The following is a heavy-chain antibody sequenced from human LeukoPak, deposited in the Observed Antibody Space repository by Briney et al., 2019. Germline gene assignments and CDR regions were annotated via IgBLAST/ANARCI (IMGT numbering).Heavy chain of an antibody. CDR2: ISTISSTI. V-gene: IGHV3-48*04. CDR3: ARDPRTVRI. J-gene: IGHJ4*02. D-gene: IGHD1-1*01. Sequence: GGSLRLSCEASGLMFSTHSMNWVRQAPGKGLEWVSYISTISSTIYYADSVKGRFTISRDNAKNSLYLQMNSLRAEDTAVYYCARDPRTVRIWGQGTLVTVSS. CDR1: GLMFSTHS.